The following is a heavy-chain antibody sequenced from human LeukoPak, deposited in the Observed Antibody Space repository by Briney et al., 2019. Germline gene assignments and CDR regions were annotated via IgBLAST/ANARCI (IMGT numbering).Heavy chain of an antibody. V-gene: IGHV1-46*01. CDR3: ARGGPIVVVPAAMFCLY. Sequence: ASVKVSCKASGYTFTSYDINWVRQAPGQGLEWMGVINPSGDTTTYAQKFQGRVTMTRDMSTSTVYMELSSLRSEDTAVYYCARGGPIVVVPAAMFCLYWGQGTLVTVSS. CDR2: INPSGDTT. J-gene: IGHJ4*02. CDR1: GYTFTSYD. D-gene: IGHD2-2*01.